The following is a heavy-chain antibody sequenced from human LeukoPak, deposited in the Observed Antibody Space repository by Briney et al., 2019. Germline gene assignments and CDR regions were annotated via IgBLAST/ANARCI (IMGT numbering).Heavy chain of an antibody. Sequence: SETLSLTCAVSGGSISSSNWWSWVRQPPGKGLEWIGYIYYSGSTNYNPSLESRVTISVDTSKNQFSLKLSSVTAADTAVYYCASGRTPRAFDIWGQGTMVTVSS. CDR3: ASGRTPRAFDI. CDR2: IYYSGST. D-gene: IGHD1-14*01. CDR1: GGSISSSNW. J-gene: IGHJ3*02. V-gene: IGHV4-4*02.